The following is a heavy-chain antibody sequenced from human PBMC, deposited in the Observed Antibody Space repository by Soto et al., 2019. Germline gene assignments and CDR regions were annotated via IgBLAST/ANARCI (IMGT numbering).Heavy chain of an antibody. Sequence: GGSLRLSCAASGFTFSSYLMSWVRQAPGKGLEWVANIKQDGSEKYYVDSVKGRFTISRDNAKNSLYLHINSLRAEDTAVYYCARELYYDFWSGYFNFNYWGQETLFTVSS. CDR3: ARELYYDFWSGYFNFNY. CDR2: IKQDGSEK. V-gene: IGHV3-7*01. CDR1: GFTFSSYL. J-gene: IGHJ4*02. D-gene: IGHD3-3*01.